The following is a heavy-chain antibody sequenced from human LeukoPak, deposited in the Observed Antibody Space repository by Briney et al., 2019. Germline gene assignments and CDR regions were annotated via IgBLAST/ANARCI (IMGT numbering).Heavy chain of an antibody. CDR3: ARVGCSGGSCYSFGY. J-gene: IGHJ4*02. D-gene: IGHD2-15*01. CDR2: INYSGST. CDR1: GGSISSNKYY. V-gene: IGHV4-30-4*08. Sequence: SETLSLTCTVSGGSISSNKYYWSWIRQPPGKGRKWIGTINYSGSTYYNPSLKSRVTISVDTSKNQFSLKLSSVTAADTAVHYCARVGCSGGSCYSFGYWGQGTLVTVSS.